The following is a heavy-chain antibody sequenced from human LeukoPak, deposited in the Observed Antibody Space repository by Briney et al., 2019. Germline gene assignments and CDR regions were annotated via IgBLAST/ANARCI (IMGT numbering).Heavy chain of an antibody. Sequence: ASVKVSCKASGYTFTGCYIHWVRQAPGQGLEWMGWINPNSGGTNYAQKFQGRVTMTRDTSISTAYMELSRLRSDDTAVYYCARANWDWSDFDYWGQGTLVTVSS. CDR1: GYTFTGCY. CDR2: INPNSGGT. V-gene: IGHV1-2*02. CDR3: ARANWDWSDFDY. D-gene: IGHD7-27*01. J-gene: IGHJ4*02.